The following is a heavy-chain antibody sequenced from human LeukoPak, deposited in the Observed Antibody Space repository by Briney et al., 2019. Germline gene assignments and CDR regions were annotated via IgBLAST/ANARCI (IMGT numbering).Heavy chain of an antibody. J-gene: IGHJ4*02. Sequence: ASLKVSCKPSGYTFIGYYMHWVRQAPGRGLEWMGWLNPISGGTHYAQTFQGRVTMTRDTSISTDYMELSRRRCDDTAVYYCARSDTTMVRGVITPLGYWGQGTLVTVSS. CDR2: LNPISGGT. CDR3: ARSDTTMVRGVITPLGY. CDR1: GYTFIGYY. V-gene: IGHV1-2*02. D-gene: IGHD3-10*01.